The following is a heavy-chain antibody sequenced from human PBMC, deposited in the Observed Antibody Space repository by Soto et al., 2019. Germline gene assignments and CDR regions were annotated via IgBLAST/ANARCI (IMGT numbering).Heavy chain of an antibody. D-gene: IGHD3-16*01. J-gene: IGHJ4*02. CDR2: ISWNSGSI. Sequence: SLRLSCAASGFTFDDYAMHWVRQAPGKGLEWVSGISWNSGSIGYADSVKGRFTISRDNAKNSLYLQMNSLRAEDTALYYCAKDRGRGRGWYYFDYWGKGTLVTVSS. CDR3: AKDRGRGRGWYYFDY. V-gene: IGHV3-9*01. CDR1: GFTFDDYA.